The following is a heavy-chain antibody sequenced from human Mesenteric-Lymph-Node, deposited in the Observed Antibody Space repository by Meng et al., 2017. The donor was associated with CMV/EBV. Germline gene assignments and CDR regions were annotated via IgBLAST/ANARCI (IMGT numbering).Heavy chain of an antibody. V-gene: IGHV3-23*01. Sequence: LSCAASGFTFSSYSMGWIRQAPGKGLEWVSSISGSSTVTYYADSVKGRFTISRDNSNNTLLLQMNSLRADETAVYYCVKGWQQLGDSWGQGTLVTVSS. D-gene: IGHD4-23*01. CDR2: ISGSSTVT. CDR3: VKGWQQLGDS. J-gene: IGHJ4*02. CDR1: GFTFSSYS.